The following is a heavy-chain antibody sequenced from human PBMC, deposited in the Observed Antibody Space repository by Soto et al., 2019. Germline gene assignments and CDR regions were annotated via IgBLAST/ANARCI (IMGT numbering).Heavy chain of an antibody. Sequence: SETLSLTCTFSGGSISSYYWSWIRQPPGKGLEWIGYIYYSGSTNYNPSLKSRVTISVDTSKNQFSLKLSSVTAADTAVYYCARELVVVAATRKEGRIYYYYGMDVWGQGTTVTVSS. J-gene: IGHJ6*02. V-gene: IGHV4-59*01. CDR3: ARELVVVAATRKEGRIYYYYGMDV. D-gene: IGHD2-15*01. CDR2: IYYSGST. CDR1: GGSISSYY.